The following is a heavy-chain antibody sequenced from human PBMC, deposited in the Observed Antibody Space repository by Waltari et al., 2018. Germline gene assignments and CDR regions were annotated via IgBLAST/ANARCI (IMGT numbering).Heavy chain of an antibody. Sequence: QVQLVQSGAEVKKPGASVKVSCKASGYTFTSYAMHWVRQAPGQRLEWMGWINAGNGNTKYSQEFQGRVTITRDTSASTAYMELSSLRSEDMAVYYCARWGVGVRWDDAFDYWGQGTLVTVSS. CDR1: GYTFTSYA. CDR2: INAGNGNT. V-gene: IGHV1-3*03. D-gene: IGHD2-21*01. CDR3: ARWGVGVRWDDAFDY. J-gene: IGHJ4*02.